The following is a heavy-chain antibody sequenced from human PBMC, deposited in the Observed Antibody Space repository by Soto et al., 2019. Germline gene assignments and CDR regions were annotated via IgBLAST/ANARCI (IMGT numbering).Heavy chain of an antibody. J-gene: IGHJ4*02. V-gene: IGHV4-59*01. Sequence: ASETLSLTCTVSGGFISSYYWSWIRQPPGKGLEWIGYIFYTGSTDYNPSLKSRVTISVDTSKNEFSLKLTSVTAADTAVYYCARVDSGWHDYWGQGTLVTVSS. CDR3: ARVDSGWHDY. CDR2: IFYTGST. D-gene: IGHD6-19*01. CDR1: GGFISSYY.